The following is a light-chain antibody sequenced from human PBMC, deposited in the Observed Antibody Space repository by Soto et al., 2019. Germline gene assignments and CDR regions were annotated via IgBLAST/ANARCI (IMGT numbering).Light chain of an antibody. CDR2: WAS. J-gene: IGKJ4*01. CDR3: QQHYSTPLT. CDR1: QSVLYSSNNKNY. Sequence: DIAMTQSPDSLAVSLGERATINCKSSQSVLYSSNNKNYLAWYQQKPGQPPKLLIYWASTRESGVPDRFSGSGSGTDFTLTISSLQAEDVAVYYCQQHYSTPLTFGGGTKVDI. V-gene: IGKV4-1*01.